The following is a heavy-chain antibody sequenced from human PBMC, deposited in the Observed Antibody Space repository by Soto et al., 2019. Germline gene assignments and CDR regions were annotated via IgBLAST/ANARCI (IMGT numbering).Heavy chain of an antibody. CDR2: ISSSSSTI. J-gene: IGHJ6*03. V-gene: IGHV3-48*01. Sequence: GGSLRLSCAASGFTFSSYSMNWVRQAPGKGLEWVSYISSSSSTIYYADSVKGRFTISRDNAKNSLYLQMNSLRAEDTAVYYCASCYDVDYYYMDVWGKGTTVTVSS. CDR1: GFTFSSYS. CDR3: ASCYDVDYYYMDV. D-gene: IGHD2-2*01.